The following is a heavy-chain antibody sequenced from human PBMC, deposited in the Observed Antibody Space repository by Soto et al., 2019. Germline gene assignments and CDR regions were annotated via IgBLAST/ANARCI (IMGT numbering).Heavy chain of an antibody. Sequence: PGGSLRLSCAASGFTFSSYGMHWVRQAPGKGLEWVAVIWYDGSNKYYADSVKGRSTISRDNSKDTLYLQMNSLRAEDTAVYYCARVGQARNQGYYFDYWGQGTLVTVSS. CDR2: IWYDGSNK. CDR1: GFTFSSYG. J-gene: IGHJ4*02. V-gene: IGHV3-33*01. CDR3: ARVGQARNQGYYFDY.